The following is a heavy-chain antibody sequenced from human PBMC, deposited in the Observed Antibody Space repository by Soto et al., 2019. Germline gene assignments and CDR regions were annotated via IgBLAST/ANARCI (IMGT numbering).Heavy chain of an antibody. CDR3: ARDEVYTAMVTYYYYGMDV. J-gene: IGHJ6*02. V-gene: IGHV3-30-3*01. Sequence: QVQLVESRGGVVQPGRSLRLSCAASGFTFSSYAMHWVRQAPGKGLEWVAVISYDGSNKYYADSVKGRFTISRDNSKNTLYLQMNSLRAEDTAVYYCARDEVYTAMVTYYYYGMDVWGQGTTVTVSS. D-gene: IGHD5-18*01. CDR1: GFTFSSYA. CDR2: ISYDGSNK.